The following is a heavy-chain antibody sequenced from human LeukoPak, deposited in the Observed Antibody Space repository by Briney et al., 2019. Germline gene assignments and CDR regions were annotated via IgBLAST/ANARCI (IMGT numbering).Heavy chain of an antibody. J-gene: IGHJ4*02. D-gene: IGHD3-22*01. Sequence: ASVKVSCKASGYTFTSYYLHWVRQAPGQGLEWMGIIHPTVGGTTYAQKFQGRVTMTRDMSTGTVYMDLSSLRSEDTAVYYCARVMGSESYYDSSGYYDYWGQGTLVTVSS. CDR3: ARVMGSESYYDSSGYYDY. V-gene: IGHV1-46*01. CDR2: IHPTVGGT. CDR1: GYTFTSYY.